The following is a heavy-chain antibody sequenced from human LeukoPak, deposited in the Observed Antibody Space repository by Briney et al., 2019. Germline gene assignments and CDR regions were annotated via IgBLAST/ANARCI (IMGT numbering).Heavy chain of an antibody. J-gene: IGHJ5*02. V-gene: IGHV4-34*01. D-gene: IGHD3-10*01. CDR3: ARPIGTGTTMVRGVIP. CDR2: INHSGST. CDR1: GGSFSGYY. Sequence: SETLSLTCAVYGGSFSGYYWSWIRQPPGKGLEWIGEINHSGSTNYNPSLKSRVTISVDTSKNQFSLKLGSVTAADTAVYYCARPIGTGTTMVRGVIPWGQGTLVTVSS.